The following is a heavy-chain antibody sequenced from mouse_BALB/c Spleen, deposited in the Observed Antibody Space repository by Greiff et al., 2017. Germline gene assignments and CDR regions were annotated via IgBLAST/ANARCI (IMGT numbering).Heavy chain of an antibody. V-gene: IGHV1-54*03. J-gene: IGHJ1*01. CDR1: GYAFTNYL. Sequence: VQRVESGAELVRPGTSVKVSCKASGYAFTNYLIEWVKQRPGQGLEWIGVINPGSGGTNYNEKFKGKATLTADKSSSTAYMQLSSLTSDDSAVYFCARFPITTVVDWYFDVWGAGTTVTVSS. CDR3: ARFPITTVVDWYFDV. CDR2: INPGSGGT. D-gene: IGHD1-1*01.